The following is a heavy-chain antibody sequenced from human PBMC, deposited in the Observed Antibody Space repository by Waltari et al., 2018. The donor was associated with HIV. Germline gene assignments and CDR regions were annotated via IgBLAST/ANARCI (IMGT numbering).Heavy chain of an antibody. CDR1: GFTFSSYA. J-gene: IGHJ4*02. D-gene: IGHD4-17*01. CDR2: IRDRGCST. CDR3: AKDTPPQGDYGSDY. V-gene: IGHV3-23*01. Sequence: EVQLLESGGGLVQPGGSLRLSCAASGFTFSSYAMSWVRQAPGKGREGGLAIRDRGCSTYYAGAVKGRFTISRDNSKNTLYLQMNSLRAEDTAVYYCAKDTPPQGDYGSDYWGQGTLVTVSS.